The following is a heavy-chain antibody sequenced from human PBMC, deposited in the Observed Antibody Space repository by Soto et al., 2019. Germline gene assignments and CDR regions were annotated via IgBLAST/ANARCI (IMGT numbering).Heavy chain of an antibody. Sequence: QVQLVQSGAEVKKPGSSVKVSCKASGGTFSSYAISWVRQAPGQGLEWMRGIIPIFGTANYAQKFQGRVTITADESTSTAYMELSSLRSEDTAVYYCARDPDCGGSCYSNWFDPWGQGTLVTVSS. D-gene: IGHD2-15*01. J-gene: IGHJ5*02. CDR2: IIPIFGTA. CDR1: GGTFSSYA. V-gene: IGHV1-69*01. CDR3: ARDPDCGGSCYSNWFDP.